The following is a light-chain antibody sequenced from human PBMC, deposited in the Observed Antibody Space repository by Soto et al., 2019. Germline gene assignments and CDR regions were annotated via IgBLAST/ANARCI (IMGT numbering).Light chain of an antibody. CDR2: GAS. V-gene: IGKV3-15*01. Sequence: EIVMTQSPVTLSVSPGERATVSCRASQSISSKLAWYQQKPGQAPRLLIYGASTRATGIPARFSGSGSGTEFTLTISSLQSEDFGVYYCMQRIEFPYTFGQGTKVDIK. CDR3: MQRIEFPYT. CDR1: QSISSK. J-gene: IGKJ2*01.